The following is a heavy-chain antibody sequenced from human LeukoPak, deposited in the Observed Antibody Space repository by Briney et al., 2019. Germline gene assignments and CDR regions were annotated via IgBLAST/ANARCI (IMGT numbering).Heavy chain of an antibody. Sequence: ASVKVSCKASGYTFTGYYMHWVRQAPGQGLEWMGRIIPNSGGTNYAQKFQGRVTMTRDTSISTAYMELSSLRSDDTAAYYCARVKYYYDSSGYYFIDYWGQGTLVTDSS. J-gene: IGHJ4*02. CDR2: IIPNSGGT. V-gene: IGHV1-2*06. D-gene: IGHD3-22*01. CDR3: ARVKYYYDSSGYYFIDY. CDR1: GYTFTGYY.